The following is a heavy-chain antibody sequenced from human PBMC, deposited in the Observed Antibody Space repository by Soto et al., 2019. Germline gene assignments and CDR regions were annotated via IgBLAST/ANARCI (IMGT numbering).Heavy chain of an antibody. CDR3: ASDRGATTVYGMDV. J-gene: IGHJ6*02. CDR2: IWYDGSKN. V-gene: IGHV3-33*01. D-gene: IGHD1-26*01. Sequence: QVQLVESGGGVVQPGRSLRLSCAASGFTFSSYGMHWVRQAPGKGLEWVAVIWYDGSKNYYGDSVKGRFTISRDNSKNTLYLEMNSLRAEDTAVYYCASDRGATTVYGMDVWGQGTTVTVSS. CDR1: GFTFSSYG.